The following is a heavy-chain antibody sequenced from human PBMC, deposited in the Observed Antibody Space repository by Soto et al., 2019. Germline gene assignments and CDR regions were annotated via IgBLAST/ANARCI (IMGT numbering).Heavy chain of an antibody. J-gene: IGHJ5*02. D-gene: IGHD1-26*01. V-gene: IGHV4-59*01. CDR2: IYYSGST. Sequence: PSETLSLTCTVSGGSISSYYWSWIRQPPGKGLEWIGYIYYSGSTNYNPSLKRRVTISVDTSKNQFSLKLSSVTAADTAVYYGAGGVGPTRNGLGPWGEGTGVPVSS. CDR3: AGGVGPTRNGLGP. CDR1: GGSISSYY.